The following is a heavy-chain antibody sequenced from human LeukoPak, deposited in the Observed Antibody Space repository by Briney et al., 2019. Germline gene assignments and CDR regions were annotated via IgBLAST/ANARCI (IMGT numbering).Heavy chain of an antibody. CDR2: ISGSGGST. V-gene: IGHV3-23*01. CDR3: AKIPRRAGYFDY. CDR1: GFTFSSYA. D-gene: IGHD1-14*01. Sequence: QPGGSLRLSCAASGFTFSSYAMSWVRQAPGKGLEWVSAISGSGGSTYYADSVKSRFTISRDNSKNTLYLQMNSLRAEDTAVYYCAKIPRRAGYFDYWGQGTLVTVSS. J-gene: IGHJ4*02.